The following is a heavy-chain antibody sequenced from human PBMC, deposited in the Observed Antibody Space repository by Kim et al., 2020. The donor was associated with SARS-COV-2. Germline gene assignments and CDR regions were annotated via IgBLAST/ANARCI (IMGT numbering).Heavy chain of an antibody. CDR2: VSYDGSNK. Sequence: GGSLRLSCAASGFSFTNYGMHWVRQAPGKGLEWVGVVSYDGSNKNYAESVKGRFTISRDNSKNTLYLQMNSLRAEDTAVYYCAKSPDLDSRGFSEFDYWG. J-gene: IGHJ4*01. D-gene: IGHD3-22*01. CDR3: AKSPDLDSRGFSEFDY. CDR1: GFSFTNYG. V-gene: IGHV3-30*18.